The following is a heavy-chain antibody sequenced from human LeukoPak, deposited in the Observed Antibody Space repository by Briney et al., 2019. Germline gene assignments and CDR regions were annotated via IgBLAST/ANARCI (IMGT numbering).Heavy chain of an antibody. V-gene: IGHV1-2*06. Sequence: ASVKVSCKASGYTFTGYYIHWVRQAPGQGLEWMGRINPNTGDTHYERKFRCRVTMTRDTSITTAYMELSRLRSDDTARIYCARGDSGSYSPSAFWGQGTLVTVS. J-gene: IGHJ4*02. CDR2: INPNTGDT. D-gene: IGHD1-26*01. CDR1: GYTFTGYY. CDR3: ARGDSGSYSPSAF.